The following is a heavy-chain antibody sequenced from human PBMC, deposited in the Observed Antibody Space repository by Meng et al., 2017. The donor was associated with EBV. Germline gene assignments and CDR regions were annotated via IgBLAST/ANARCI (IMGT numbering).Heavy chain of an antibody. CDR2: IYWDDAK. CDR1: GFSLSTSGVG. D-gene: IGHD6-13*01. J-gene: IGHJ5*02. Sequence: QITLEESGPTLVKPTQTLTLTCTFSGFSLSTSGVGVGWIRQTPGKALEWLALIYWDDAKRYSPSLKSRLTITKDTSKNQVVLTMTNMDPVDTATYYCAHRRDEYSSSWYGWFDPWGQGTLVTVSS. V-gene: IGHV2-5*02. CDR3: AHRRDEYSSSWYGWFDP.